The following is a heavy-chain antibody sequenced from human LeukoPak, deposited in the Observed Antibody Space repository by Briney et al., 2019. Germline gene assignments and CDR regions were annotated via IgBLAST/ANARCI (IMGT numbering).Heavy chain of an antibody. CDR3: ARGTRNDYGDAD. D-gene: IGHD4-17*01. CDR1: GFTFSSYA. Sequence: GGSLRLSCAASGFTFSSYAMSWVRQAAGKGLEWVSAISGSGGSTYYADSVKGRFTISRDNSKNTLYLQMNSLRAEDTAVYYCARGTRNDYGDADWGQGTLVTVSS. V-gene: IGHV3-23*01. CDR2: ISGSGGST. J-gene: IGHJ4*02.